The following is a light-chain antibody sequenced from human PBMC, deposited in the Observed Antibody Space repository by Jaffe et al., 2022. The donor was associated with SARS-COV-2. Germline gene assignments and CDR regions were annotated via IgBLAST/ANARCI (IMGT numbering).Light chain of an antibody. CDR1: QSVSSSY. V-gene: IGKV3-20*01. CDR2: SVS. CDR3: HQYGSSPFT. J-gene: IGKJ3*01. Sequence: EIVLTQSPGTLSLSPGERATLSCRASQSVSSSYLMWFQQKPGQAPRLVIHSVSSRATGIPDRFSGSGSGTDFTLTISRLEPEDFAVYYCHQYGSSPFTFGPGTKVDIK.